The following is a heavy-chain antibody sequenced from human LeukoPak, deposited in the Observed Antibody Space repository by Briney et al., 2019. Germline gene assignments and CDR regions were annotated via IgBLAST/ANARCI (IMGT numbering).Heavy chain of an antibody. D-gene: IGHD2-15*01. CDR1: GCSVSRYY. Sequence: PSETLSLTCTVSGCSVSRYYWIWIRQPPGKGLEWIGYIHYSGSSNYNPSLKSRVTISVDTSKNQFSLRLSSVTAADTAVYYCARGGFCSGGTCYFDYWGQGSLVTVSS. J-gene: IGHJ4*02. CDR3: ARGGFCSGGTCYFDY. V-gene: IGHV4-59*02. CDR2: IHYSGSS.